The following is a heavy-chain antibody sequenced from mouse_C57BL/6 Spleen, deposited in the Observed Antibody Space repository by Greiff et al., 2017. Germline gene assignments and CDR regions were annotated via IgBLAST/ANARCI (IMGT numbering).Heavy chain of an antibody. CDR3: ARSRKDYGYDSSWFAY. J-gene: IGHJ3*01. V-gene: IGHV1-26*01. Sequence: VQLQQSGPELVKPGASVKISCKASGYTFTDYYMNWVKQSHGKSLEWIGDINPNNGGTSYNQKFKGKATLTVDKSSSTAYMELRSLTSEDSAVYYCARSRKDYGYDSSWFAYWGQGTLVTVSA. D-gene: IGHD2-2*01. CDR2: INPNNGGT. CDR1: GYTFTDYY.